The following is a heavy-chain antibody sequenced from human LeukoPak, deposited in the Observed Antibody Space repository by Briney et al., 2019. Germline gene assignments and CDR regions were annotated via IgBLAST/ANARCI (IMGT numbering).Heavy chain of an antibody. D-gene: IGHD3-22*01. CDR3: ARDATQFPDSSGKADY. CDR2: IKQDGTEK. V-gene: IGHV3-7*01. J-gene: IGHJ4*02. Sequence: GGSLRLSCAASGFTFTRFWMSWVRQAPGKGLEWVANIKQDGTEKYYVESVKGRFTISRDNAKNTLYLEMNSLRAEDTAVYYCARDATQFPDSSGKADYWGQGSLVTVS. CDR1: GFTFTRFW.